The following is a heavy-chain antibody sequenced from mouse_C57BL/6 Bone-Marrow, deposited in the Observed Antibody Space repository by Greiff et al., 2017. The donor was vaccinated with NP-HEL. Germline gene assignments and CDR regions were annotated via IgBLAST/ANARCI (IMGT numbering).Heavy chain of an antibody. CDR1: GFTFSNYW. J-gene: IGHJ2*01. V-gene: IGHV6-3*01. CDR2: IRLKSDNYAT. CDR3: MITGMNYFDY. D-gene: IGHD4-1*01. Sequence: EVKLVESGGGLVQPGGSMKLSCVASGFTFSNYWMNWVRQSPEKGLEWVAQIRLKSDNYATHYAVSVKGRFTISRDDSKSSVYLQMNNLRAEDTGIYYCMITGMNYFDYWGQGTTLTVSS.